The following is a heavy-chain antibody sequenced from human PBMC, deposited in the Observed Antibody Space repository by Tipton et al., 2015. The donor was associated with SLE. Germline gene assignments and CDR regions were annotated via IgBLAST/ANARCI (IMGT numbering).Heavy chain of an antibody. Sequence: TLSLTCTVSGGSISSSSYYWGWIRQPPGKGLEWIGSIYYSGSTYYNPSLKSRVTISVDTSKNQFSLKLSSVTAADTAVYYCARESSGGKGAFDIWGQGTMVTVSS. J-gene: IGHJ3*02. V-gene: IGHV4-39*07. D-gene: IGHD3-22*01. CDR3: ARESSGGKGAFDI. CDR1: GGSISSSSYY. CDR2: IYYSGST.